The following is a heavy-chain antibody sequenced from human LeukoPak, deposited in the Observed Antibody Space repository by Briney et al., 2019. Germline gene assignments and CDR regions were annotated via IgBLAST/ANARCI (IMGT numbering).Heavy chain of an antibody. V-gene: IGHV1-18*01. D-gene: IGHD3-22*01. CDR3: ARSIDSSQASYV. CDR1: GGTFSTYA. CDR2: ISAYNGNT. J-gene: IGHJ1*01. Sequence: ASVKVSCKASGGTFSTYAISWVRQAPGQGLEWMGWISAYNGNTNYAQKLQGRVTMTTDTSTSTAYMELRSLRSDDTAVYYCARSIDSSQASYVWGQGTLVTVSS.